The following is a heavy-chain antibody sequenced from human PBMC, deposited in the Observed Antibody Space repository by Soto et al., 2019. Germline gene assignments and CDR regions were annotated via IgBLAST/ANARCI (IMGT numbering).Heavy chain of an antibody. V-gene: IGHV1-3*01. CDR3: AITRTTVTTHHFDY. CDR1: GYTFTSYA. CDR2: INAGNGNT. Sequence: QVQLVQSGAEVKKPGASVKVSCKASGYTFTSYAMHWVCQAPGQRLEWMGWINAGNGNTKYSQKFQGRVTITRDTSASTAYMELSSLRSEDTAVYYCAITRTTVTTHHFDYWGQGTLVTVSS. D-gene: IGHD4-4*01. J-gene: IGHJ4*02.